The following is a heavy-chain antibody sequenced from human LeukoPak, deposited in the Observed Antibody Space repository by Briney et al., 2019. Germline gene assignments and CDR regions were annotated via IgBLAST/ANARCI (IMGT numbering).Heavy chain of an antibody. J-gene: IGHJ6*02. V-gene: IGHV3-30*18. Sequence: PGGSLRLSCAASGFTFSNYGMHWVRQAPGKGLEWVALISYDGFNKYYADSVKGRFTISRDNSKNTLSPQMNSLRAEDTAVYYCAKGADWNYYGMDVWGQGTTVTVSS. CDR2: ISYDGFNK. D-gene: IGHD2-21*01. CDR1: GFTFSNYG. CDR3: AKGADWNYYGMDV.